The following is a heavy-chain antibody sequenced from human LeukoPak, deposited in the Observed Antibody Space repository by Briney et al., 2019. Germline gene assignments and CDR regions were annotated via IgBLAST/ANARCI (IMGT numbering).Heavy chain of an antibody. Sequence: PGGSLRLSCAASGFTFSSYAMSWGRQAPGKGLEWVSSISGNSGRTYYADSVKGRFSISRDNSNNTLYLQMNSLRAEDAAVYYCAKSTRSWERVDYWGQGTLVTVSS. CDR1: GFTFSSYA. D-gene: IGHD6-13*01. V-gene: IGHV3-23*01. CDR2: ISGNSGRT. J-gene: IGHJ4*02. CDR3: AKSTRSWERVDY.